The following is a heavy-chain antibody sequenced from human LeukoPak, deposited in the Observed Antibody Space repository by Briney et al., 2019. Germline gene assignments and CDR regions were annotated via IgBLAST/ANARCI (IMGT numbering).Heavy chain of an antibody. CDR3: ARDSLRLRH. CDR1: GFTFSSYA. D-gene: IGHD3-16*01. J-gene: IGHJ4*02. V-gene: IGHV3-21*01. CDR2: ISSSSSYI. Sequence: PGGSLRLSCAASGFTFSSYAMSWVRQAPGKGLEWVSSISSSSSYIYYADSVKGRFTISRDNAKNSLYLQMNSLRAEDTAVYYCARDSLRLRHWGQGTLVTVSS.